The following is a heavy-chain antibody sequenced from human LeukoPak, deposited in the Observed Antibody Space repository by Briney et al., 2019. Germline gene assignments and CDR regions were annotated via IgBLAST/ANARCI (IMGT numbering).Heavy chain of an antibody. CDR1: GFTFSSYW. Sequence: GGSLRLSCAASGFTFSSYWMHWVRQATGKGLVWVSRINSDGTSTGYADSVKGRFTISRDNAKNTLYLQMNSLRAEDTAVYYCVKEADNSGTYYMDVWGKGTTVTVSS. CDR3: VKEADNSGTYYMDV. V-gene: IGHV3-74*01. D-gene: IGHD2/OR15-2a*01. CDR2: INSDGTST. J-gene: IGHJ6*03.